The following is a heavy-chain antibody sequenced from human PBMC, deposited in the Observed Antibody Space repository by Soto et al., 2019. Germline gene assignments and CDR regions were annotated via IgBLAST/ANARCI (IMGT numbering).Heavy chain of an antibody. Sequence: QVQLVQSGAAVKKPGSSVKVSCKASGGTFSSYTISWVRQAPGQGLEWMGRIIPILGIANYAQKFQGRVTITADKSTSTAYMELSSLRSEDTAVYYCAREVGATNWFDYWGQGTLVTVSS. CDR3: AREVGATNWFDY. J-gene: IGHJ4*02. CDR1: GGTFSSYT. V-gene: IGHV1-69*08. D-gene: IGHD1-26*01. CDR2: IIPILGIA.